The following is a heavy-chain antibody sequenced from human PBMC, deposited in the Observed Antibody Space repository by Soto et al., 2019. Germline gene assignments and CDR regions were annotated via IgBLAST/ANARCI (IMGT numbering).Heavy chain of an antibody. CDR3: AREYCASTTCYTPYYYGMDV. J-gene: IGHJ6*02. D-gene: IGHD2-8*01. CDR2: IWHGGSNK. Sequence: PGGSLRLSCAAPGFIFSTYGMHWVRQAPGKGLEWVAVIWHGGSNKYYADSVKGRFTISRDNSKNTVYLQMNSLRGEDTAVYYCAREYCASTTCYTPYYYGMDVWGQGTTVTVSS. CDR1: GFIFSTYG. V-gene: IGHV3-33*01.